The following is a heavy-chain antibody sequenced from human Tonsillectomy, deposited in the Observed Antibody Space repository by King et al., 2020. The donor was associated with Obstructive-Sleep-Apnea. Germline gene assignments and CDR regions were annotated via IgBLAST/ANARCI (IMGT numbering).Heavy chain of an antibody. CDR1: GYTFTSHD. V-gene: IGHV1-8*01. Sequence: QLVQSGAEVKRPGASVKVSCKASGYTFTSHDINWVRQATGQWLEWMGWMNPNSGNAGFAQKFQGRVTMTRATSISTAYMELSGLRSEDTAVYYCARVLGYCSSTSWGGLDYWGQGTLVTVSS. CDR3: ARVLGYCSSTSWGGLDY. D-gene: IGHD2-2*01. CDR2: MNPNSGNA. J-gene: IGHJ4*02.